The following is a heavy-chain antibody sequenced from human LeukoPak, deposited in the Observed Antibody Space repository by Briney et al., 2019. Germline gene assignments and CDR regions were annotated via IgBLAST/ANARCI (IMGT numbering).Heavy chain of an antibody. D-gene: IGHD6-13*01. Sequence: PGGSLRLSCVASGFTFSTYWMHWVRQVPGKGLVWVSRINGDGSTTAYAESVKGRFTISRDNAKNTLYLQMNSLRVEVTAVYYCARESAAGVPEDHWGQGTLVTVSS. CDR1: GFTFSTYW. J-gene: IGHJ4*02. V-gene: IGHV3-74*01. CDR3: ARESAAGVPEDH. CDR2: INGDGSTT.